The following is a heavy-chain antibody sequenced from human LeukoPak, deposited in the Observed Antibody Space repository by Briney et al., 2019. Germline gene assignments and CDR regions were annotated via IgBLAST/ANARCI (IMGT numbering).Heavy chain of an antibody. CDR2: ISSSGNT. Sequence: SQTLSLTCTVYGGSIISGSYYWSWIRQPAGKGLEWIGRISSSGNTNYNPSLKSRVTISIDTSKNQFSLKLSSVTAADTAVYYCARSPSAGWFDPWGQGTLVTVSS. V-gene: IGHV4-61*02. J-gene: IGHJ5*02. CDR3: ARSPSAGWFDP. CDR1: GGSIISGSYY.